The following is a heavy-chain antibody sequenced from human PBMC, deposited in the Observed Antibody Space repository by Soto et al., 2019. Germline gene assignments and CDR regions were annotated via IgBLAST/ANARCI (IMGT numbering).Heavy chain of an antibody. CDR3: AREGASSGPYGMDV. V-gene: IGHV1-58*01. CDR1: GFTFTSSA. Sequence: GASVKVSCKASGFTFTSSAVQWVRQARGQRLEWIGWIVVGSGNTNYAQKFQERVTITRDMSTSTAYMELSSLRSEDTAVYYCAREGASSGPYGMDVWGQGTTVTVSS. J-gene: IGHJ6*02. CDR2: IVVGSGNT. D-gene: IGHD1-26*01.